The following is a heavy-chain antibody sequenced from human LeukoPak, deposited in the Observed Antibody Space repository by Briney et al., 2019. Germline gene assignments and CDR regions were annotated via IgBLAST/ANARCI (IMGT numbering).Heavy chain of an antibody. J-gene: IGHJ5*02. CDR1: GFSLSSARMG. CDR2: IFSNDEK. Sequence: SGPTLVNPTETLTLTCTVSGFSLSSARMGVSWIRQPPGKALEWLAHIFSNDEKSYSTSLKSRLTISKDTSKSQVVLTMTNMDPVDTATYYCARMGCSGGSCYSSLTSNWFDPWGQGTLVTVSS. V-gene: IGHV2-26*01. CDR3: ARMGCSGGSCYSSLTSNWFDP. D-gene: IGHD2-15*01.